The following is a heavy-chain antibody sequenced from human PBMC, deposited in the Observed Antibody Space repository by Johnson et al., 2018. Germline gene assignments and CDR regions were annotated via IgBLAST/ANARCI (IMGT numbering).Heavy chain of an antibody. Sequence: QVQLQESGPGLVKPSETLSLTCTVSDGSISSYYWSWIRQPPGKGLEWIGSISDSGETYYNPSLKSRVSISVDTSKNQFSLKLSSVTAADTAVYYCERPGGFGYYDSSGYPSAFDIWGQGTMVTVSS. D-gene: IGHD3-22*01. CDR1: DGSISSYY. V-gene: IGHV4-59*06. CDR2: ISDSGET. J-gene: IGHJ3*02. CDR3: ERPGGFGYYDSSGYPSAFDI.